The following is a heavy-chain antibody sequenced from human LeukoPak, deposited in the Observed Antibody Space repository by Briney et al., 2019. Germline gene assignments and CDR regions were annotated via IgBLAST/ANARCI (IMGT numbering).Heavy chain of an antibody. V-gene: IGHV4-34*01. CDR2: INHSGST. D-gene: IGHD3-22*01. CDR3: ARGYSSGYYYYYYGMDV. J-gene: IGHJ6*02. Sequence: SETLSLTCTVSGGSISSHYWSWIRQPPGKGLEWIGEINHSGSTNYNPSLKSRVTISVDTSKNQFSLKLSSVTAADTAVYYCARGYSSGYYYYYYGMDVWGQGTTVTVSS. CDR1: GGSISSHY.